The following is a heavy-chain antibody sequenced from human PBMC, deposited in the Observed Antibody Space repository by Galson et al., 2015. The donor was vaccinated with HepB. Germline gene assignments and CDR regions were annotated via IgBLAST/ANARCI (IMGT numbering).Heavy chain of an antibody. D-gene: IGHD1-14*01. CDR1: GFTFSSYG. Sequence: SLRLSCAASGFTFSSYGMHWVRQAPGKGLEWVAVTWYDGSNKYYADSVKGRFTISRDNAKNSLYLQMNSLRAEDTAVYYCASGRVPGNFDYWGQGTLVTVSS. CDR2: TWYDGSNK. V-gene: IGHV3-33*03. J-gene: IGHJ4*02. CDR3: ASGRVPGNFDY.